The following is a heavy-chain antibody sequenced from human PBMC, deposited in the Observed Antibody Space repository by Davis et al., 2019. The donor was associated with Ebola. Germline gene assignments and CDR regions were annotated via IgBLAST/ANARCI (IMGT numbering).Heavy chain of an antibody. CDR1: GGSFSGYY. Sequence: SETLSLTCAVYGGSFSGYYWSWIRQPPGKGLEWIGEINHSGSTNYNPSLKSRVTISVDTSKNQFSLKLSSVTAADTAVYYCARGGDGLGSYYLYYYYGMDVWGQGTTVTVSS. J-gene: IGHJ6*02. D-gene: IGHD3-10*01. CDR3: ARGGDGLGSYYLYYYYGMDV. CDR2: INHSGST. V-gene: IGHV4-34*01.